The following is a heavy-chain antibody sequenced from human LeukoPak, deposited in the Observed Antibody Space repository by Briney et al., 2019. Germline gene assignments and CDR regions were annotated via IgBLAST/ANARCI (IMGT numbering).Heavy chain of an antibody. J-gene: IGHJ4*02. Sequence: ASVKVSCKASGYTFTSYYMHWVRQAPGQGLEWMAIINPSGGSTNYAQKFQGRVTMTRDTSTSTAYMELSSLRSEDTAVYYCARDPRPSYDSSDYYYPGDYWGQGTLVTVSS. V-gene: IGHV1-46*01. CDR3: ARDPRPSYDSSDYYYPGDY. D-gene: IGHD3-22*01. CDR2: INPSGGST. CDR1: GYTFTSYY.